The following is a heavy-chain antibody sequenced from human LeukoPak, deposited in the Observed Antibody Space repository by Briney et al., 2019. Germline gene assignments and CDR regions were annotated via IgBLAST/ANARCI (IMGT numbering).Heavy chain of an antibody. D-gene: IGHD3-22*01. CDR2: IYSGGST. J-gene: IGHJ4*02. Sequence: GGSLRLSCAASGFTVSSNYMSWVRQAPGKGLEWVSVIYSGGSTYYADSVKGRFTISRDNSKNTLYLQMNSLGAEDTAVYYCARESNYYDSSGYCWGQGTLVTVSS. CDR1: GFTVSSNY. CDR3: ARESNYYDSSGYC. V-gene: IGHV3-53*01.